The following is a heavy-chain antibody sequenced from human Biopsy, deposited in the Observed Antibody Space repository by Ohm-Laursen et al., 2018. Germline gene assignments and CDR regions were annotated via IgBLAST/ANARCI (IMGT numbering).Heavy chain of an antibody. D-gene: IGHD3-10*01. Sequence: SLRLSCAASGFDFSDYSMSWVRQAPGKGLGWVAVIWYDGTDKFYADSVKGRFTISRDNSKNTLYLHMNSLRAADTAVYYCARDRYYGSENYFSHYNMDVWGQGTTVTVSS. J-gene: IGHJ6*03. CDR1: GFDFSDYS. V-gene: IGHV3-33*08. CDR2: IWYDGTDK. CDR3: ARDRYYGSENYFSHYNMDV.